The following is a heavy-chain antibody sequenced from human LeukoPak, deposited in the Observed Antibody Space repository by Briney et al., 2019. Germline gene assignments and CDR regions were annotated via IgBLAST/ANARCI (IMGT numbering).Heavy chain of an antibody. CDR1: GYTFTIYG. V-gene: IGHV1-18*01. CDR3: ARDNLGYDSGPRGHWFDP. CDR2: ISAYNGNT. Sequence: ASVNVSCKASGYTFTIYGITWVRQAPGQGLEWMGWISAYNGNTNYAQKLQGRVTMTTDTSTSTAYMEMRSLRSDDTAVYHCARDNLGYDSGPRGHWFDPWGQGTLVTVSS. D-gene: IGHD3-22*01. J-gene: IGHJ5*02.